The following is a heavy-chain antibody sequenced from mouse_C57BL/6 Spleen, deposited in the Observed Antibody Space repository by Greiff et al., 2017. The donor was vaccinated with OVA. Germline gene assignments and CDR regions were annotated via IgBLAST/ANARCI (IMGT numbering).Heavy chain of an antibody. CDR2: IWTGGGT. D-gene: IGHD1-1*01. CDR3: ARPSNDYGSSYWYFDV. Sequence: VKLVESGPGLVAPSQSLSITCTVSGFSLTRYAISWVRQPPGKGLEWLGVIWTGGGTNYNSALKSRLSISKDNSKSQVFLKMNSLQTDDTARYYCARPSNDYGSSYWYFDVWGTGTTVTVSS. CDR1: GFSLTRYA. V-gene: IGHV2-9-1*01. J-gene: IGHJ1*03.